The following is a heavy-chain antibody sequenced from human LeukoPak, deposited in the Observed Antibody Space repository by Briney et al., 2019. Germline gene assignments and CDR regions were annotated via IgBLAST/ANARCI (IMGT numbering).Heavy chain of an antibody. CDR1: GFTFDDYA. Sequence: GRSLRLSCAASGFTFDDYAMHWVRQAPGKGLEWVSGISWNSGSIGYADSVKGRFTISRDNAKNSLYLQMNSLRAEDTAVYYCARTHYFDYWGQGTLVTVSS. CDR2: ISWNSGSI. V-gene: IGHV3-9*01. CDR3: ARTHYFDY. J-gene: IGHJ4*02.